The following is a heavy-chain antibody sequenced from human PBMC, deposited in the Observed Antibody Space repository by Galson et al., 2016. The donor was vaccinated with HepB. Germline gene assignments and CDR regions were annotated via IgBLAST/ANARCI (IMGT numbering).Heavy chain of an antibody. CDR1: GDSVSGNRVS. V-gene: IGHV6-1*01. J-gene: IGHJ4*02. CDR2: TYYRSKWYY. CDR3: AGGGFGAEVADFHY. D-gene: IGHD6-19*01. Sequence: CAISGDSVSGNRVSWNWIRQSPSRGLEWLGRTYYRSKWYYDSAVSVKSRIMINPDTSRNLLSLQLNSVTPEDSAVYFCAGGGFGAEVADFHYWGQGSLVTVSS.